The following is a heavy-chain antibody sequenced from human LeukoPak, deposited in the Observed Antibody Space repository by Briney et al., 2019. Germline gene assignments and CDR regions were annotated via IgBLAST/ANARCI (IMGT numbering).Heavy chain of an antibody. CDR1: GFSLSTSEMR. J-gene: IGHJ4*02. V-gene: IGHV2-70*04. CDR3: ARMGNDGSLEY. D-gene: IGHD1-1*01. CDR2: IDWNDDK. Sequence: SGPTLVNPTQTLTLTCTPSGFSLSTSEMRVSWIRQPPGKALEWLARIDWNDDKFDNTYLKTRLTIFKDTSKNQVVLTMTNMDPVDTATYYCARMGNDGSLEYWGQGTLVTVSS.